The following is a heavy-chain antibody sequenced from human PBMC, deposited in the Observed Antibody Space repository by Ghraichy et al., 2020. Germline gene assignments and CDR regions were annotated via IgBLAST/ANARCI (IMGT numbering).Heavy chain of an antibody. CDR1: GFTFSSYW. J-gene: IGHJ6*02. CDR2: IKQDGSEK. Sequence: GESLRLSCAASGFTFSSYWMSWVRQAPGKGLEWVANIKQDGSEKYYVDSVKGRFTISRDNAKNSLYLQMNSLRAEDTAVYYCAREADSYGYYYGMDVWGQGTTVTVSS. V-gene: IGHV3-7*01. CDR3: AREADSYGYYYGMDV. D-gene: IGHD5-18*01.